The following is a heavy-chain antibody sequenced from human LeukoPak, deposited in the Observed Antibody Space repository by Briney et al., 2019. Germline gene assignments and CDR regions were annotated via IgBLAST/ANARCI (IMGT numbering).Heavy chain of an antibody. CDR1: GFTFSSYA. V-gene: IGHV3-30-3*01. CDR2: ISCDGSEK. J-gene: IGHJ4*02. D-gene: IGHD3-22*01. CDR3: AREGSSGYYPY. Sequence: SGGSLRLSCAASGFTFSSYAMHWVRQAPGKGLEWVAVISCDGSEKHYADSVKGRFTISRDNSKNTLYLQMNSLRAEDTAVYYCAREGSSGYYPYWGQGILVTVSS.